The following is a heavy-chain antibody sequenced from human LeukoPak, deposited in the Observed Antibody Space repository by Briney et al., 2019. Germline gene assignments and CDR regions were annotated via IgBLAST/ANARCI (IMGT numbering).Heavy chain of an antibody. CDR2: IYAGGST. J-gene: IGHJ6*03. Sequence: GGSLRLSCAASGFTVSSNYMSWVRQAPGKGLEWVSVIYAGGSTYYADSVKGRFTISRDNSKNTLYLQMNSLRTEDTAVYYCARVRFYYYYMDVWGKGTTVTVS. CDR3: ARVRFYYYYMDV. V-gene: IGHV3-66*02. CDR1: GFTVSSNY.